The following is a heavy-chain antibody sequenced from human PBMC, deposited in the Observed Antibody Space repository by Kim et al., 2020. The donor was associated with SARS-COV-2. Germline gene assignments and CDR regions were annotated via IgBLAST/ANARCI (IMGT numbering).Heavy chain of an antibody. D-gene: IGHD3-10*01. V-gene: IGHV1-2*02. J-gene: IGHJ6*02. Sequence: ASVKVSCKASGYTFTGYYMHWVRQAPGQGLEWMGWINPNSGGTNYAQKFQGRVTMTRDTSISTAYMELSRLRSDDTAVYYCARDFPKPPGVTMVRGAVYYGMDVWGQGTTVTVSS. CDR3: ARDFPKPPGVTMVRGAVYYGMDV. CDR2: INPNSGGT. CDR1: GYTFTGYY.